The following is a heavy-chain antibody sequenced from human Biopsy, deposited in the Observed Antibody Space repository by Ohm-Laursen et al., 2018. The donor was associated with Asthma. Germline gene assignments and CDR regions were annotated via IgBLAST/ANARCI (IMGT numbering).Heavy chain of an antibody. V-gene: IGHV3-53*01. CDR3: ARGDSSNWPHYYFDY. CDR2: IYSGGTS. CDR1: GFAVSRDH. J-gene: IGHJ4*02. D-gene: IGHD3-22*01. Sequence: LRLSCAASGFAVSRDHMFWVRQAPGKGLEWVSVIYSGGTSHTEDSVRGRFTISRDYSKNTLYLQMHSLRAEDTAVYYCARGDSSNWPHYYFDYWGQGTLVTVSS.